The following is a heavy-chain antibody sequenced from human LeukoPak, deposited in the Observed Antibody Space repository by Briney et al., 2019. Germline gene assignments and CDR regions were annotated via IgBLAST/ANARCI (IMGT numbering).Heavy chain of an antibody. J-gene: IGHJ6*03. CDR2: VYHSGST. Sequence: SETLSLTCTVSGYSISSGYYWGWMRQPPGKGLEWIGSVYHSGSTYQNPSLKSRVTISVDTSKNQFSLRLSSVTAADTAVYYCARDWGVSARPGYMDVWGKGTTVTVSS. CDR3: ARDWGVSARPGYMDV. D-gene: IGHD6-6*01. V-gene: IGHV4-38-2*02. CDR1: GYSISSGYY.